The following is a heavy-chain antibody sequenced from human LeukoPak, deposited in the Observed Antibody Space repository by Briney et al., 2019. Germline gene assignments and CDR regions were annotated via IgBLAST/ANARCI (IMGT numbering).Heavy chain of an antibody. D-gene: IGHD5-24*01. CDR1: GGTFSSYA. Sequence: SVKVSCKASGGTFSSYAISWVRQAPGQGLEWMGRIIPIFGSANYAQKIQGRVTITTDESTSTAYMELSSLRSEVTAVYYCATSREMATVDYWGQGTLVTVSS. V-gene: IGHV1-69*05. J-gene: IGHJ4*02. CDR2: IIPIFGSA. CDR3: ATSREMATVDY.